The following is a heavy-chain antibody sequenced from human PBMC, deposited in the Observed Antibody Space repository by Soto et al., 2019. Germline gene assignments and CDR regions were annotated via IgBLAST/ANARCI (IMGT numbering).Heavy chain of an antibody. J-gene: IGHJ5*02. CDR3: ARAITGYSSSWYERDWFDP. D-gene: IGHD6-13*01. V-gene: IGHV1-18*01. CDR1: GYTFTSYG. CDR2: ISAYNGNT. Sequence: QVQLVQSGAEVKKPGASVKVSCKASGYTFTSYGISWVRQAPGQGLEWMGWISAYNGNTNYAQKLQGRVTMTTDTSTSTAYMELRGLRSDDTAVYYCARAITGYSSSWYERDWFDPWGQGTLVTVSS.